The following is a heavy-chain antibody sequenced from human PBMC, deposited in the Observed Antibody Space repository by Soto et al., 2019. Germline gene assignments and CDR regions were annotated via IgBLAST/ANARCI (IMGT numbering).Heavy chain of an antibody. CDR2: IYYSGST. Sequence: PSETLSLTCTVSGGSISSGDYYWSWIRQPPGKGLEWIGYIYYSGSTYYNPSLKSRVTISVDTSKNQFSLKLSSVTAADTAVYYCARRGYSYGEPDYWGQGTLVTVSS. CDR3: ARRGYSYGEPDY. J-gene: IGHJ4*02. CDR1: GGSISSGDYY. D-gene: IGHD5-18*01. V-gene: IGHV4-30-4*01.